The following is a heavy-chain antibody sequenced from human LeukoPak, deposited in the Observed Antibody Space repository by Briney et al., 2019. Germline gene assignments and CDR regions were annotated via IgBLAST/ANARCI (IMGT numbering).Heavy chain of an antibody. CDR1: DGSISSGDYY. Sequence: SETLSLTCTVSDGSISSGDYYWSWIRQPPGKGLEWIGYIYYSGSTYYNPSLKSRVTISVDTSKNQFSLKLSSVTAADTAVYYCARVDCSGGSCYVGYWGQGTLVTVSS. V-gene: IGHV4-30-4*01. CDR3: ARVDCSGGSCYVGY. J-gene: IGHJ4*02. D-gene: IGHD2-15*01. CDR2: IYYSGST.